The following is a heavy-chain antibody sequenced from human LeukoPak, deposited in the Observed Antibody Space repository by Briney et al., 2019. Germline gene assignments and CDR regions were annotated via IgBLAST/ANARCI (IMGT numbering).Heavy chain of an antibody. D-gene: IGHD3-22*01. CDR1: GYTFTGYY. CDR3: ARVNNYYDSSGYSFDY. J-gene: IGHJ4*02. CDR2: INPNSGGT. Sequence: ASVKVSCKASGYTFTGYYMHWVRQAPGQGLEWMGWINPNSGGTNYAQKFQGWVTMTRDTSISTAYMELSRLRSDDTAVYYCARVNNYYDSSGYSFDYWGQGTLVTVSS. V-gene: IGHV1-2*04.